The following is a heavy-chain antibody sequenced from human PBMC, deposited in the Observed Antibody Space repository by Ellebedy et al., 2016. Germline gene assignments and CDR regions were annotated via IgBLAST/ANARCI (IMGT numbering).Heavy chain of an antibody. J-gene: IGHJ6*02. V-gene: IGHV1-69*13. D-gene: IGHD2-15*01. CDR2: VIPTFARP. Sequence: SVKVSXXASGDTFSNYAINWVRQAPGQGLEWMGGVIPTFARPTYQQKFQGRLTITADESTKTAYMELSSLRSEDTAVYFCARDTFGYCSGGGCYGMDVWGQGTTVTVSS. CDR3: ARDTFGYCSGGGCYGMDV. CDR1: GDTFSNYA.